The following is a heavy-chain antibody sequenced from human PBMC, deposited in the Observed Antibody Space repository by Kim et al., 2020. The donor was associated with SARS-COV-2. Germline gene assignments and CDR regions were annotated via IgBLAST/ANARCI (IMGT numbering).Heavy chain of an antibody. CDR3: AVKGAFGSGY. J-gene: IGHJ4*02. CDR2: ISGSGDKT. D-gene: IGHD3-3*01. CDR1: GFTFSSYA. Sequence: GGSLRLSCAASGFTFSSYAMSWVRQAPGKGLEWVSFISGSGDKTYYADSVKGRVTISRDNSKSTLYLRMNSLRAEDTAVYYCAVKGAFGSGYGGQGTLVTVSS. V-gene: IGHV3-23*01.